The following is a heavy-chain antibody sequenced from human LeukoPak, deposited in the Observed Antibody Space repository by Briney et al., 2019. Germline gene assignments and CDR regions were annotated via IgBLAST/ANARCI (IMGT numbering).Heavy chain of an antibody. D-gene: IGHD3-10*01. J-gene: IGHJ4*02. CDR1: GYTFTGYY. CDR2: INPNSGGT. V-gene: IGHV1-2*02. Sequence: APVKVSCKASGYTFTGYYMHWVRQAPGQGLEWMGWINPNSGGTNYAQKFQGRVTMTRDTSISTAYMELSRLRSDDAAVYYCARGPFITMVRGPIDYWGQGTLVTVSS. CDR3: ARGPFITMVRGPIDY.